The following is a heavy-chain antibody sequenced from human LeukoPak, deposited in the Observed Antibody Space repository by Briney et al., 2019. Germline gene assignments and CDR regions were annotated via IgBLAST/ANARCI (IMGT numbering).Heavy chain of an antibody. CDR3: ANSSGSYYWFDP. CDR1: GGTFSSYA. V-gene: IGHV1-69*13. Sequence: ASVTVSCKASGGTFSSYAISWVRQAPGQGLEWMGGIIPIFGTANYAQKFQGRVTITADESTSTAYMELSSLRSEDTAVYYCANSSGSYYWFDPWGQGTLVTVSS. J-gene: IGHJ5*02. D-gene: IGHD3-10*01. CDR2: IIPIFGTA.